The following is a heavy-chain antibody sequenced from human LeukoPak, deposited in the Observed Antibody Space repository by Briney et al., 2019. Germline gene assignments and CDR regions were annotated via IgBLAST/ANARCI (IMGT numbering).Heavy chain of an antibody. Sequence: GGSLRLSCGASGFTFSSYSMNWVRQAPGKGLEWVSSISSSSSYIYYADSVKGRFTISRDNAKNSLYLQMNSLRAEDTAVYYCARDLLSPATYYYDSSGPYFDYWGQGTLVTVSS. CDR1: GFTFSSYS. CDR2: ISSSSSYI. D-gene: IGHD3-22*01. J-gene: IGHJ4*02. CDR3: ARDLLSPATYYYDSSGPYFDY. V-gene: IGHV3-21*01.